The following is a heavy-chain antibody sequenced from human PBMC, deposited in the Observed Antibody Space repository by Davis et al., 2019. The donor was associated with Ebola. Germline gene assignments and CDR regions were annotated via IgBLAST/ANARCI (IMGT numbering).Heavy chain of an antibody. CDR2: INHSGST. V-gene: IGHV4-34*01. J-gene: IGHJ6*02. CDR1: GGSISSGDYY. CDR3: ARARVVVVAARYIYYYYGMDV. D-gene: IGHD2-15*01. Sequence: SETLSLTCAVSGGSISSGDYYWSWIRQPPGKGLEWIGEINHSGSTNYNPSLKSRVTISVDTSKNQFSLKLSSVTAADTAVYYCARARVVVVAARYIYYYYGMDVWGQGTTVTVSS.